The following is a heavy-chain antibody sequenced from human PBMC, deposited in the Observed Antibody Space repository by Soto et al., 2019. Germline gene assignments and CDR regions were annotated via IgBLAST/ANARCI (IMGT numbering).Heavy chain of an antibody. V-gene: IGHV3-30-3*01. CDR1: GFTFSSYA. CDR2: TSYDGSNK. Sequence: QVQLVESGGGVVQPGRSLRLSCAASGFTFSSYAMHWVRQAPGKGLEWVAVTSYDGSNKYYADSVKGRVTISRDNSKNPLYLQINGLRAEDTAVYYCARDKSPYGSGWPNRHFDYWGQGTLVTVSS. D-gene: IGHD6-19*01. J-gene: IGHJ4*02. CDR3: ARDKSPYGSGWPNRHFDY.